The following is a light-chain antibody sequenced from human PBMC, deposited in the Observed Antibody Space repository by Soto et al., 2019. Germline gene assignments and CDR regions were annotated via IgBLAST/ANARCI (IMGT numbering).Light chain of an antibody. CDR3: QQFESLPVT. V-gene: IGKV1-33*01. CDR1: QGIGSY. J-gene: IGKJ4*01. CDR2: DGS. Sequence: DIQMTQSPSSLSASVGDRVTISCQASQGIGSYINWYQQKPGRAPKLLIYDGSTLETGVPSRFSGGGSGTYFTFSISILQPDDFATYYCQQFESLPVTFGGGTKVDIK.